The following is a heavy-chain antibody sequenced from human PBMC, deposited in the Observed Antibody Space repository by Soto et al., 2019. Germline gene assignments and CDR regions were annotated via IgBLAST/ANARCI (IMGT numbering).Heavy chain of an antibody. CDR1: GYTFTSYG. J-gene: IGHJ6*02. D-gene: IGHD2-2*01. Sequence: ASVKVSCKASGYTFTSYGMSWVRQAPGQGLEWMGWISAYNGNTNYAQKLQGRVTMTTDTSTSTAYMELRSLRSDDTAVYYCAREGCSSTSCLNYYYYGMDVWGQGTTVTVSS. CDR2: ISAYNGNT. CDR3: AREGCSSTSCLNYYYYGMDV. V-gene: IGHV1-18*01.